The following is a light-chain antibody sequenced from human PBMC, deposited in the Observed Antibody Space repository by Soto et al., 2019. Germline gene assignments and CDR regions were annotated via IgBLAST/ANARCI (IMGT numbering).Light chain of an antibody. Sequence: EIVMTQSPATLSVSPGERATLSCRASQSVSSNLAWYQQKPGQAPRLLIYGASNRATGIPDRFSGSGSGTDFTLTISRLEPEDFAVYYCQQYGSSGTFGQGTQLDIK. J-gene: IGKJ1*01. CDR2: GAS. V-gene: IGKV3-20*01. CDR1: QSVSSN. CDR3: QQYGSSGT.